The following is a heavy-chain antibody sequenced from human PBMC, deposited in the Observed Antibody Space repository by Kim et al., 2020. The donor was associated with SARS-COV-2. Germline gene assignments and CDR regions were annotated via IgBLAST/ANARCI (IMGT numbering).Heavy chain of an antibody. V-gene: IGHV3-74*01. CDR2: INFDGSST. D-gene: IGHD6-13*01. J-gene: IGHJ4*02. CDR1: GFTFSSYW. CDR3: ARDAAASGTGGYY. Sequence: GGSLRLSCAASGFTFSSYWMHWVRQAPGKGLEWVSRINFDGSSTSYADSVKGRFTISRDNAKNTVYLQMNSVRAEDTAMYYCARDAAASGTGGYYWGQG.